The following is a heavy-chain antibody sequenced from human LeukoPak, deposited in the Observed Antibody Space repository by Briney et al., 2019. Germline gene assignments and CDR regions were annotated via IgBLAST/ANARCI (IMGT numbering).Heavy chain of an antibody. D-gene: IGHD3-10*01. CDR2: MSENSRYI. CDR3: ARDYGEYRASFDL. J-gene: IGHJ2*01. CDR1: GFTFSSHS. V-gene: IGHV3-21*01. Sequence: GGSLRLSCAASGFTFSSHSMSWVRQAPGKGLEWVSSMSENSRYIYYADSVKGRFTISRDNAKNSLYLQMNSLRDEDTAVYYCARDYGEYRASFDLWGRGTLVTVSS.